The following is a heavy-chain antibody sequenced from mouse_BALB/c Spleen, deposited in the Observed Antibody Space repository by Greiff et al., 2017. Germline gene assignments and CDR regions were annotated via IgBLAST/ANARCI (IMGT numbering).Heavy chain of an antibody. Sequence: EVQLQESGPGLVKPSQSLSLTCSVTGYSITSGYYWNWIRQFPGNKLEWMGYISYDGSNNYNPSLKNRISITRDTSKNQFFLKLNSVTTEDTATYYCASMGRELAMDYWGQGTSVTVSS. D-gene: IGHD1-1*02. V-gene: IGHV3-6*02. J-gene: IGHJ4*01. CDR1: GYSITSGYY. CDR3: ASMGRELAMDY. CDR2: ISYDGSN.